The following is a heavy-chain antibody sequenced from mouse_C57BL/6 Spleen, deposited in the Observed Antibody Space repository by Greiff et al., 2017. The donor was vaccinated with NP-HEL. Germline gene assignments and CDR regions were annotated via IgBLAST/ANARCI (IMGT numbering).Heavy chain of an antibody. CDR3: AREDYYGPWFAY. V-gene: IGHV1-64*01. D-gene: IGHD1-2*01. J-gene: IGHJ3*01. CDR2: IHPNSGST. CDR1: GYTFTSYW. Sequence: QVQLQQPGAELVKPGASVKLSCKASGYTFTSYWMHWVKQRPGQGLEWIGMIHPNSGSTNYNEKFKSKATLTVDKSSSTAYMQLSSLTSEDSAVYYCAREDYYGPWFAYWGQGTLVTVSA.